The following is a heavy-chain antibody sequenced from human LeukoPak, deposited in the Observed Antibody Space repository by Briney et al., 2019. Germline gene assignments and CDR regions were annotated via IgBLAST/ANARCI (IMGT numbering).Heavy chain of an antibody. CDR3: ARGEDIVVVPAAMLDY. V-gene: IGHV3-7*04. Sequence: GGSLRLSCAASGLTFSRFWMSWVRHAPGKGLEWVASIKQHGSETYYVDSVKGRFTISRDNAKNSLYLQMNSLRAEDTAVYYCARGEDIVVVPAAMLDYWGQGTLVTVSS. J-gene: IGHJ4*02. CDR1: GLTFSRFW. CDR2: IKQHGSET. D-gene: IGHD2-2*01.